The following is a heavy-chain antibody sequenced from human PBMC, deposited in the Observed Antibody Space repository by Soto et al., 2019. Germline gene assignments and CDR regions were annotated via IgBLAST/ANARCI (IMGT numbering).Heavy chain of an antibody. J-gene: IGHJ4*02. CDR1: GGSISSGDYY. Sequence: SETLSLTCTVSGGSISSGDYYWSWIRQPPGKGLEWIGYIYYSGSTYYNPSLKSRVTISVDTSKNQFSLKLSSVTAADTAVYYCARGRYFDWAYYFDYWGQGTLVTAPQ. CDR3: ARGRYFDWAYYFDY. D-gene: IGHD3-9*01. V-gene: IGHV4-30-4*01. CDR2: IYYSGST.